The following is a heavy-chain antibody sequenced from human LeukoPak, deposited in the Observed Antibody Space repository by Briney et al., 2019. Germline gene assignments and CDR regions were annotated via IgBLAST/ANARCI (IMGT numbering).Heavy chain of an antibody. CDR3: ATDNYGTLDY. CDR2: IDPRSGGT. Sequence: ASVKVSCKASGYTFTDYYIHWVRRAPGQGLEGMGWIDPRSGGTRCTQKFQGRVTMTRDTSISTVYLDLSGLTFDDTAVYYCATDNYGTLDYWGQGTLVTVSS. CDR1: GYTFTDYY. D-gene: IGHD3-16*01. V-gene: IGHV1-2*02. J-gene: IGHJ4*02.